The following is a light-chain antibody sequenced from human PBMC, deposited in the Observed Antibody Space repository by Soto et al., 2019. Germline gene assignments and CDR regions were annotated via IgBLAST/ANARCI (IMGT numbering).Light chain of an antibody. J-gene: IGKJ1*01. CDR1: QSVRNY. CDR2: DAS. Sequence: EIMWTQSKATLSLSHGETATLSCRASQSVRNYLAWYQQKPGQAPRLLIYDASNRATGIPARFSGTGSETDFTLTISSLEPEDFAIYYCQQRSKRPLTFGHGTIVDIK. V-gene: IGKV3-11*01. CDR3: QQRSKRPLT.